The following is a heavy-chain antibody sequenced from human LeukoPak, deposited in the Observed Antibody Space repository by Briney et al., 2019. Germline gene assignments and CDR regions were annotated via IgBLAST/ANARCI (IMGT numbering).Heavy chain of an antibody. Sequence: EASVKVSCKASGYTFTSYGISWVRQAPGQGLEWVGWISAYNRDTNYAQKVQGRVTMTTDTSTTTAYMELRSPRSDDTAVYYCARDTSGGPYFDYWGQGTLVTVAS. CDR3: ARDTSGGPYFDY. CDR1: GYTFTSYG. D-gene: IGHD4-23*01. J-gene: IGHJ4*02. V-gene: IGHV1-18*01. CDR2: ISAYNRDT.